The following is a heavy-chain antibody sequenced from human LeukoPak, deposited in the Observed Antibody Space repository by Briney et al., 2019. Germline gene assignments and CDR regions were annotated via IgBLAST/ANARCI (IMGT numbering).Heavy chain of an antibody. V-gene: IGHV3-7*03. Sequence: GGSLRLSCGASGFTFTTYWMSWVRQAPGKGLEWVANIKQDGTEKYYVDSVKGRFTISRDSSKNTLFLQMNRLRPEDAAVYYCAKAPVTTCRGAFCYPFDYWGLGTLVTVSS. J-gene: IGHJ4*02. CDR1: GFTFTTYW. D-gene: IGHD2-15*01. CDR3: AKAPVTTCRGAFCYPFDY. CDR2: IKQDGTEK.